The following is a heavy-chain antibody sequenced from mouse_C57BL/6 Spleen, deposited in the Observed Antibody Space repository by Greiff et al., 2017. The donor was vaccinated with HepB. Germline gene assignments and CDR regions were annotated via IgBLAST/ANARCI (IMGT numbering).Heavy chain of an antibody. J-gene: IGHJ1*03. CDR3: ARGNWDWYFDV. CDR1: GFTFSDYG. V-gene: IGHV5-17*01. CDR2: ISSGSSTI. D-gene: IGHD4-1*01. Sequence: EVKVLESGGGLVKPGGSLKLSCAASGFTFSDYGMHWVRQAPEKGLEWVAYISSGSSTIYYADTVKGRFTISRDNAKNTLFLQMTSLRSEDTAMYYCARGNWDWYFDVWGTGTTVTVSS.